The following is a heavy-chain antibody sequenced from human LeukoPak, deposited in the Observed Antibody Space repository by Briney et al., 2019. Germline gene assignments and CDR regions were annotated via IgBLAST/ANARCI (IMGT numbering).Heavy chain of an antibody. CDR2: IYYSGST. Sequence: SETLSLTCTVSGGSISSYYWSWIRQPPGKGLEWIGYIYYSGSTNYNPSLKSRVTISVDTSKNQFSLKLSSVTAADTAVYYCASLGPKYYFDYWGQRTLVTVSS. J-gene: IGHJ4*02. CDR1: GGSISSYY. V-gene: IGHV4-59*01. CDR3: ASLGPKYYFDY.